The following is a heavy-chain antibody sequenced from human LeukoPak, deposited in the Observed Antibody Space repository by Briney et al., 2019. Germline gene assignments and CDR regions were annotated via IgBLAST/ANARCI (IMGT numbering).Heavy chain of an antibody. Sequence: PGGSLRLSCAASGFTFADYAMFWVPQAPGHGLEYGSGINWDSKNIGYAASVKGRFTISRDNAKNSLYLQMNSLRAEDTAFYYCAKGNRDSNGFYYYYGMDVWGQGTTVTVSS. V-gene: IGHV3-9*01. CDR1: GFTFADYA. D-gene: IGHD3-22*01. CDR3: AKGNRDSNGFYYYYGMDV. J-gene: IGHJ6*02. CDR2: INWDSKNI.